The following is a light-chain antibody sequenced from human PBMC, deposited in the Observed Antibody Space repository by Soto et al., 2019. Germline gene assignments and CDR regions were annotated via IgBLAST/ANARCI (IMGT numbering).Light chain of an antibody. CDR3: QQYNSSQWT. CDR1: QAISNY. CDR2: AAS. Sequence: DTQMTQSPSSLSASVGDRVTITCRASQAISNYLAWYQQKPGKVPKLLIYAASTLQSGVPSRFSRSRSGTIFTLTISNQQPEDVATNYRQQYNSSQWTYGQGTKVVIK. V-gene: IGKV1-27*01. J-gene: IGKJ1*01.